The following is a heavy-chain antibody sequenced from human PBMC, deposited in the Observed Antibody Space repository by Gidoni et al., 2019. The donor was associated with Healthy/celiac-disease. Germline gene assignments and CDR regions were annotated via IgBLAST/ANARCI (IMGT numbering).Heavy chain of an antibody. D-gene: IGHD2-8*01. V-gene: IGHV3-66*01. CDR2: IYSGCSK. Sequence: ELQPVESGAGLVQTGGSLRLSCAASGFTVSSNYMSWVRQAPGKGLEWVSGIYSGCSKYYADSVKGRFTISRDNSKNTLYLQMNSLRAEDTAVYYCARDWDGAWGQGTLVTVSS. CDR3: ARDWDGA. CDR1: GFTVSSNY. J-gene: IGHJ5*02.